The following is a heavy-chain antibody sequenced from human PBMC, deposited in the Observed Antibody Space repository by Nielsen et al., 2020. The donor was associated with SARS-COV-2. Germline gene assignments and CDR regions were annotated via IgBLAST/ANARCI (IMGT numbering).Heavy chain of an antibody. J-gene: IGHJ4*02. CDR1: GGSLSGGAYY. Sequence: SETLSLTCTVSGGSLSGGAYYWTWIRQHPGAGLEWAGYITYSEITSYNPSLEGRATISLDRSKNQLSLKLTSVTAADTALYYCAAGSFASSYFNYWGQGTLVTVSS. D-gene: IGHD6-6*01. V-gene: IGHV4-31*03. CDR3: AAGSFASSYFNY. CDR2: ITYSEIT.